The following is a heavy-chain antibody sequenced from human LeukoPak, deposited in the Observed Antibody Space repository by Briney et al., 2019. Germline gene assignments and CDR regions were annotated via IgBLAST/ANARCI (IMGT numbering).Heavy chain of an antibody. CDR2: INHSGST. V-gene: IGHV4-34*01. J-gene: IGHJ4*02. Sequence: SETLSLTYAVYGGSFSGYYWSWIRQPPGKGLEWIGEINHSGSTNYNPSLKSRVTISVDTSKNQFSLKLSSVTAADTAVYYCARRYYYGSGSPLDYWGQGTLVTVSS. CDR3: ARRYYYGSGSPLDY. D-gene: IGHD3-10*01. CDR1: GGSFSGYY.